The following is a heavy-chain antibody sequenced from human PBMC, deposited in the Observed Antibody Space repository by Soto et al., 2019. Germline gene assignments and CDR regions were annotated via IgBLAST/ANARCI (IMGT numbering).Heavy chain of an antibody. CDR3: ARVVDYCDPYYYYGMDV. CDR2: ITSNGGNT. J-gene: IGHJ6*02. CDR1: GFTFSSYA. V-gene: IGHV3-64*01. Sequence: PGGSLRLSCAASGFTFSSYAMHWVRQAPGKGLEYVSDITSNGGNTDYASSVKGRFTISRDNSKNTLYLQMGSLRAEDTAVYYCARVVDYCDPYYYYGMDVWGQGTTVTVS. D-gene: IGHD3-22*01.